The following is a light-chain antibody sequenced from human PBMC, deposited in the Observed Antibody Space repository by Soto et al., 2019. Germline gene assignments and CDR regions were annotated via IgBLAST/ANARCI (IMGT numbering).Light chain of an antibody. Sequence: DIQMTQSPSTLSASVGDRVAITCRASQSINSWLAWYQQKPGKAPKLLIYKASSLESGVPSRFSGSGSGTDFTLTISSLQPDDFATYYCQQHNDYPLTFGGGTKVET. V-gene: IGKV1-5*03. CDR1: QSINSW. J-gene: IGKJ4*01. CDR2: KAS. CDR3: QQHNDYPLT.